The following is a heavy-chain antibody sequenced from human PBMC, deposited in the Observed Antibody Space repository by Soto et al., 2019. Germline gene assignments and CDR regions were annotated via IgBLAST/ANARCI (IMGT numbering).Heavy chain of an antibody. D-gene: IGHD3-22*01. CDR1: RGSISTYY. Sequence: PPESLSPTSTVSRGSISTYYWSWIRQTQGKGLEWIGHIYYSGRTSYKPSLKSRAPISVDTSKNQFSLKGSSVTAADTAVYYCGIGTECCDSSGFRFDRWGQGALVPLS. CDR2: IYYSGRT. V-gene: IGHV4-59*01. CDR3: GIGTECCDSSGFRFDR. J-gene: IGHJ4*01.